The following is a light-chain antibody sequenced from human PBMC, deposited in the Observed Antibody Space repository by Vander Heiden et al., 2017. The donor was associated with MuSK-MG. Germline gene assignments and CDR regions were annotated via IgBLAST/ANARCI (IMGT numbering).Light chain of an antibody. CDR1: SSDVGAYNY. CDR2: EVS. V-gene: IGLV2-14*01. CDR3: TTYTSSSTLYV. Sequence: QSALTQPASVSGSPGPSITISCTGTSSDVGAYNYVSWSQQHPGKAPKLMIYEVSNRPSGVSNRFSGSKSGNTASLTISGLQAEDEADYYCTTYTSSSTLYVFGTGTKVTVL. J-gene: IGLJ1*01.